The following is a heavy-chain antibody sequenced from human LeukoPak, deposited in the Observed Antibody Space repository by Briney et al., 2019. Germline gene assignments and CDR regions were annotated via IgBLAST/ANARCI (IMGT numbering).Heavy chain of an antibody. D-gene: IGHD3-9*01. J-gene: IGHJ4*01. CDR3: ARAVSSIDYYFDY. V-gene: IGHV3-7*01. Sequence: PGGSLRLSCAASGFTFSKSWMSWVRQAPGKGLEWVANIKEDESEKYYVDSVRGRFTISRDNAKKSLYLQMNSLRAEDTAVYYCARAVSSIDYYFDYWGQGTLVTVSS. CDR1: GFTFSKSW. CDR2: IKEDESEK.